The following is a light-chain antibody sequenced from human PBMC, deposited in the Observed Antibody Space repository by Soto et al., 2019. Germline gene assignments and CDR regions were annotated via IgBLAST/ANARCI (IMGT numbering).Light chain of an antibody. J-gene: IGLJ2*01. CDR3: AAWDDSLNGVV. CDR1: SSNIGSNT. V-gene: IGLV1-44*01. CDR2: SNN. Sequence: QSVLTQPPSASGTPGQRVTISCSGSSSNIGSNTVNWYRQLPGTAPKLLIYSNNQRPSGVPDRFSGSKSGTSVSLAISGLQSEDEADYYCAAWDDSLNGVVFGGGTKVTVL.